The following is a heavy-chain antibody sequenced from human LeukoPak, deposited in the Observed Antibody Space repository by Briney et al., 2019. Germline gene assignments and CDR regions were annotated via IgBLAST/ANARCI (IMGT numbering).Heavy chain of an antibody. CDR3: ARDGDYGGNFEPDWFDP. D-gene: IGHD4-23*01. CDR2: INHSGST. Sequence: GSLRLSCAASGFSFSSHGMSWIRQPPGKGLEWIGEINHSGSTNYNPSLKSRVTISVDTSKNQFSLKLSSVTAADTAVYYCARDGDYGGNFEPDWFDPWGQGTLVTVSS. V-gene: IGHV4-34*01. CDR1: GFSFSSHG. J-gene: IGHJ5*02.